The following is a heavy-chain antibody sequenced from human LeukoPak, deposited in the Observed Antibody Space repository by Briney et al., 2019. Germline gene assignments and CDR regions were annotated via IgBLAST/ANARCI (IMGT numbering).Heavy chain of an antibody. Sequence: SETLSLTCTVSGYSISSGYYWGWLRQPPGKGLEWIGSIYHSGSTYYNPSLKSRVTISVDTSKNQFSLKLSSVTAADTAVYYCARSTEVVGYCSSTSCYGRFGFDPWGQGTLVTVSS. CDR3: ARSTEVVGYCSSTSCYGRFGFDP. J-gene: IGHJ5*02. V-gene: IGHV4-38-2*02. CDR1: GYSISSGYY. D-gene: IGHD2-2*01. CDR2: IYHSGST.